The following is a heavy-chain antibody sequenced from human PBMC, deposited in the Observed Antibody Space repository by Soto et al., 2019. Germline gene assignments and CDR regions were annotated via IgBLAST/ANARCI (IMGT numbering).Heavy chain of an antibody. Sequence: QIQLVQSGAEVKKPGASVKVSCKASGYTFTDYYLHWVRQAPGQGLEWMGWMNPGSGGTDYAQKFRGRVTMTREGSITAGCMGRGSVGSEGTAMDYCTRASTVAGGSSKSLPNNYWGQGTLVTVSS. D-gene: IGHD6-19*01. CDR3: TRASTVAGGSSKSLPNNY. CDR1: GYTFTDYY. CDR2: MNPGSGGT. V-gene: IGHV1-2*02. J-gene: IGHJ4*02.